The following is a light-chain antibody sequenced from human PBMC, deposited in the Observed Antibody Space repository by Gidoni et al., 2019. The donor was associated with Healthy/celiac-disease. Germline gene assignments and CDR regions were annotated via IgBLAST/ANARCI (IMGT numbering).Light chain of an antibody. V-gene: IGKV1-33*01. CDR1: QDISNY. CDR2: DAS. J-gene: IGKJ4*01. Sequence: IQMTQSPSSLSASVGDRVTITCQASQDISNYLNWYQQKPGKATKLLIYDASNLETGVPSRFSGSGSGTDFTFTISSLQPEDIATYYCRQYDNRPRTFGGGTKVEIK. CDR3: RQYDNRPRT.